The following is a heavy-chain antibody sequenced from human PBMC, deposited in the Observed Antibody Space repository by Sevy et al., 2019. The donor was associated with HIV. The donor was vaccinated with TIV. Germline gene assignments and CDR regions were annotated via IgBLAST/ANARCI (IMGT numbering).Heavy chain of an antibody. CDR1: GFTFGDYA. CDR2: IRSKAYGGTT. J-gene: IGHJ6*02. D-gene: IGHD3-3*01. CDR3: TRAAHDDFWSGYYVGYYYGMDV. V-gene: IGHV3-49*03. Sequence: GGSLRLSCTASGFTFGDYAMSWFRQAPGKGLEWVGFIRSKAYGGTTEYAASVKGRFTISRDDSKSIAYLQMNSLKTEDTAVYYCTRAAHDDFWSGYYVGYYYGMDVWGQGTTVTVSS.